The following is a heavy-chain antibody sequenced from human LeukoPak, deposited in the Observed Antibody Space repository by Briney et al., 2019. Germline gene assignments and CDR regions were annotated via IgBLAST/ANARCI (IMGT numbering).Heavy chain of an antibody. Sequence: ASVKVSCKASGYTFTSYGISWVRQAPGQGLEWMGWISAYNGNTNYAQKLQGRVTMTTDTSTSTAYMELRSLRSDDTAVYYCARDHTYNRNYGSGFDPWGQGTLVTVSS. CDR3: ARDHTYNRNYGSGFDP. CDR1: GYTFTSYG. D-gene: IGHD1-7*01. CDR2: ISAYNGNT. J-gene: IGHJ5*02. V-gene: IGHV1-18*01.